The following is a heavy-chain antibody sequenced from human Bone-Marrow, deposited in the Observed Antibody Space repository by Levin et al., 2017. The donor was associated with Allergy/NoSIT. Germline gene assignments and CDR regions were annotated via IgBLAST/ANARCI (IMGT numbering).Heavy chain of an antibody. D-gene: IGHD3-9*01. V-gene: IGHV1-18*01. CDR1: GYTFTSYG. J-gene: IGHJ3*02. CDR2: ISAYNGNT. CDR3: ARDRSGEEWFRRYFDGADAFDI. Sequence: GESLKISCKASGYTFTSYGISWVRQAPGQGLEWMGWISAYNGNTNYAQKLQGRVTMTTDTSTSTAYMELRSLRSDDTAVYYCARDRSGEEWFRRYFDGADAFDIWGQGTMVTVSS.